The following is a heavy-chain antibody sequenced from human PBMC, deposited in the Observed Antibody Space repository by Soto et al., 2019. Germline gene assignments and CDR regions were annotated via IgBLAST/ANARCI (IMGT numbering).Heavy chain of an antibody. CDR3: ARDLGKQLFDY. V-gene: IGHV1-18*01. CDR2: ISANIGTK. Sequence: ASVKVSCKASGGTFSNSAISWVRQAPGQGLEWMGWISANIGTKNYAQKLQGRVTMTTDTSTSTAYMELRSLRSDDTAVYYCARDLGKQLFDYWGQGTLVSVSS. CDR1: GGTFSNSA. D-gene: IGHD6-13*01. J-gene: IGHJ4*02.